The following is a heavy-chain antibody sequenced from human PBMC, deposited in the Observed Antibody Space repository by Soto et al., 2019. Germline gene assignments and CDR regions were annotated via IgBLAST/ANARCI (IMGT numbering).Heavy chain of an antibody. D-gene: IGHD6-6*01. CDR1: GGTFSSYA. CDR2: IIPIFGTA. J-gene: IGHJ6*02. CDR3: ARMAISARLRGRGYGMDV. V-gene: IGHV1-69*06. Sequence: SVKVSCKASGGTFSSYAISWVRQAPGQGLEWMGGIIPIFGTANYAQKFQGRVTITADKSTSTAYMELSSLRSEDTAVYYCARMAISARLRGRGYGMDVWGQGTTVTVSS.